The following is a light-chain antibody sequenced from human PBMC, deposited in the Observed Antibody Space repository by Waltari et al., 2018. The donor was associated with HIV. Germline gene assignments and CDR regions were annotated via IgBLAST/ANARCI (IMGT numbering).Light chain of an antibody. CDR1: SSDVGGYNY. CDR2: DVY. V-gene: IGLV2-11*01. CDR3: CSYANSYTV. Sequence: QSALTQPRSVSGSPGQSVTISCTGTSSDVGGYNYVSWYQCHPGKAPKLIIYDVYKRPSGVPDRFSGSKSGNTASLIISGLQADDEADYYCCSYANSYTVFGGGTKVTVL. J-gene: IGLJ3*02.